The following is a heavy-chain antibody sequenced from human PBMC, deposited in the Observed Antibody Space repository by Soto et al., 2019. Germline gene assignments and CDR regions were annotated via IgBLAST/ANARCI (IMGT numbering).Heavy chain of an antibody. Sequence: QVQLVQSGAEVKKPGASVKVSCKASRYIFTAYFIHWVRQAPGQGLEWMGWINPNNGATHYGLSFQGRVTMTRDTSISTAYMELSSLRSDDTAVYYCASHDPGARFDPWGQGTLVIVSS. CDR3: ASHDPGARFDP. V-gene: IGHV1-2*02. D-gene: IGHD1-1*01. CDR2: INPNNGAT. CDR1: RYIFTAYF. J-gene: IGHJ5*02.